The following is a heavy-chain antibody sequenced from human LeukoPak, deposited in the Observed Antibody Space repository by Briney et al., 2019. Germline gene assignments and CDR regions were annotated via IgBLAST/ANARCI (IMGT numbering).Heavy chain of an antibody. J-gene: IGHJ3*02. D-gene: IGHD5-24*01. V-gene: IGHV3-30-3*01. CDR2: ISYDGSNK. Sequence: PGGSLRLSCAASGFTFSSYAMHWVRQAPGKGLEWVAVISYDGSNKYYADSVKGRFTISRDNSKNTLYLQMNSLRAEDTAVYYCARAWGWLQLGGAFDIWGQETMVTVSS. CDR1: GFTFSSYA. CDR3: ARAWGWLQLGGAFDI.